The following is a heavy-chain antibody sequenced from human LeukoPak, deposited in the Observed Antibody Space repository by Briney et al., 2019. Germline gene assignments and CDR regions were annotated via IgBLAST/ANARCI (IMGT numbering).Heavy chain of an antibody. D-gene: IGHD3-22*01. CDR3: ARKRSGYTDAFDI. Sequence: SETLSLTCTVSGGSITSYYYNWIRQPTGQGLEWIGYIYTSGSTNYNPSLKSRVTISVDTSKNQFSLKLSSVTAADTAVYYCARKRSGYTDAFDIWGQGTMVTVSS. J-gene: IGHJ3*02. V-gene: IGHV4-4*09. CDR1: GGSITSYY. CDR2: IYTSGST.